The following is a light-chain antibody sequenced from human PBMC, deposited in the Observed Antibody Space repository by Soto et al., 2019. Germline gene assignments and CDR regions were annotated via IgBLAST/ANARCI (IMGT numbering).Light chain of an antibody. Sequence: QSVLTQPPSASGSPGQSVTISCTGTSSDVGDYNYVSWYQHHPGKAPKIMIYEVNKRPSGVPDRFSGSKSGNTASLTVSGLQAEDEADYYCSSYGGSNNLLFGGGTKLTVL. J-gene: IGLJ2*01. CDR2: EVN. V-gene: IGLV2-8*01. CDR1: SSDVGDYNY. CDR3: SSYGGSNNLL.